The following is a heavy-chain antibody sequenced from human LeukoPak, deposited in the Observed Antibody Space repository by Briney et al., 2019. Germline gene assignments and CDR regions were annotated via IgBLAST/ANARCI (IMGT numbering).Heavy chain of an antibody. D-gene: IGHD1-1*01. CDR2: IRWDDER. CDR1: GFTFSSFW. V-gene: IGHV3-7*01. J-gene: IGHJ4*02. CDR3: SRITTNGYFEY. Sequence: GGSLRLSCSASGFTFSSFWMGWVRQAPGKGLEWVASIRWDDERHHVDSVTGRFSVSRDNAKNSLYLQMNSLRAEDTAVYFCSRITTNGYFEYWGQGALVAVSA.